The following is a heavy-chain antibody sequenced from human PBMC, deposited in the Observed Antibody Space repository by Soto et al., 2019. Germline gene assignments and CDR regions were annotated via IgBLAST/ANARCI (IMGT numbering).Heavy chain of an antibody. CDR2: IYYSGDT. CDR3: AAGEASSRNLAPYYLDF. Sequence: TLSLTCTVSGVSINSGGYYWSWIRQHPGKGLEWIGYIYYSGDTYSNPSLRSRVTISEDTSKNQFSLKLLSVTTADTAVYFCAAGEASSRNLAPYYLDFWGQGTLVTVSS. CDR1: GVSINSGGYY. V-gene: IGHV4-31*03. D-gene: IGHD6-13*01. J-gene: IGHJ4*02.